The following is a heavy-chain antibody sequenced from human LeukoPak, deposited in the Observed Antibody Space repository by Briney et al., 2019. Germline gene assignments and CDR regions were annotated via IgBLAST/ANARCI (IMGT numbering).Heavy chain of an antibody. CDR2: IYRSGST. V-gene: IGHV4-38-2*02. Sequence: SETLSLTCTVSGYSISSGYYWGWIRQPPGKGLEWIGSIYRSGSTYYNPSLKSRVTISVDTSKNQFSLKLSSVTAADTAVYYCARDLPPESYGDYFVDYWGQGTLVTVSS. J-gene: IGHJ4*02. CDR1: GYSISSGYY. D-gene: IGHD4-17*01. CDR3: ARDLPPESYGDYFVDY.